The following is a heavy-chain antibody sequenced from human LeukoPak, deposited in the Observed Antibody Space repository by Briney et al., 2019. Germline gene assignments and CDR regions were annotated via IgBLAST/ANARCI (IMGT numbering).Heavy chain of an antibody. CDR3: ATYTQSGAQGVNDY. CDR1: GYTFTNYY. J-gene: IGHJ4*02. Sequence: ASVTVSCKASGYTFTNYYMHWVRQAPGQGLEWMGLIHPNDGDTKYAQELQDRVTMTRETSTSTVYMELSSLRSEDTAVYYCATYTQSGAQGVNDYWGQGTLVTVSS. V-gene: IGHV1-46*01. D-gene: IGHD3-10*01. CDR2: IHPNDGDT.